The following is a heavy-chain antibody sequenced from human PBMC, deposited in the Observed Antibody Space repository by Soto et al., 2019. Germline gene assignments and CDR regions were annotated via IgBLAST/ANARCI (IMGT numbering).Heavy chain of an antibody. D-gene: IGHD6-19*01. CDR1: GGSFSGYY. CDR2: INHSGST. J-gene: IGHJ4*02. V-gene: IGHV4-34*01. Sequence: SETLSLTCAVYGGSFSGYYWSWIRQPPGKGLEWIGEINHSGSTNYNPSLKSRFTISVDTSKNQFSLKLSSVTAADTAVYYCARTHLAVAGTTSFDYWGQGTLVTVSS. CDR3: ARTHLAVAGTTSFDY.